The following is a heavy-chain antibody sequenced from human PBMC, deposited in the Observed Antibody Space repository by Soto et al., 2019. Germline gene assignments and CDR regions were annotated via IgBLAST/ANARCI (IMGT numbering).Heavy chain of an antibody. CDR2: IKSKTDGGTT. CDR3: TTLELLPPDETDY. J-gene: IGHJ4*02. CDR1: GFTFSNAW. Sequence: GESLKISCAASGFTFSNAWMNWVRQAPGKGLEWVGRIKSKTDGGTTDYAAPVKGRFTISRDDSKNTLYLQMNSLKTEDTAVYYCTTLELLPPDETDYWGQGTLVTVSS. V-gene: IGHV3-15*07. D-gene: IGHD1-26*01.